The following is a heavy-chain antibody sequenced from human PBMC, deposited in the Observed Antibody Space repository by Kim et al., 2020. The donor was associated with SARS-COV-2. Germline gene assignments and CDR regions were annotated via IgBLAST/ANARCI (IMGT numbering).Heavy chain of an antibody. Sequence: GGSLRLFCAASGFTFDDYAMHWVRQAPGKGLEWVSGISWNSGSIGYADSVKGRFTISRDNAKNSLYLQMNSLRAEDTALYYCAKDIYEHIAGGDYWGQGTLVTVSS. CDR3: AKDIYEHIAGGDY. CDR2: ISWNSGSI. CDR1: GFTFDDYA. V-gene: IGHV3-9*01. D-gene: IGHD3-16*01. J-gene: IGHJ4*02.